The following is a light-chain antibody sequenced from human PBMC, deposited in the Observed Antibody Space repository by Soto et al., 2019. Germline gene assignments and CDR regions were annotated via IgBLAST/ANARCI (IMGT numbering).Light chain of an antibody. Sequence: EIVLTQSPGTLSVSPGERATLSCRASQSVSSSYLDWYQQKRGQAPRLLIYGASSRATGIPDRFSGSGSGTDFTLTITRLEPEDFAVYYCQQYRRSSITFGQGTRLEIK. CDR2: GAS. CDR3: QQYRRSSIT. CDR1: QSVSSSY. V-gene: IGKV3-20*01. J-gene: IGKJ5*01.